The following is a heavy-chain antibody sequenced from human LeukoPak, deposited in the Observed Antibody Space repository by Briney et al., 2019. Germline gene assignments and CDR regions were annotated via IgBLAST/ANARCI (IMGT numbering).Heavy chain of an antibody. CDR1: GFTFSSYG. Sequence: PGRSLRLSCAASGFTFSSYGMHWVRQAPGKGLEWVAVIWYDGSNKYYADSVKGRFTISRDNSKNTLYLQMNSLRAEDTAVYYCAKPHPYDLTFDYWGQGTLVTVSS. CDR2: IWYDGSNK. D-gene: IGHD5-12*01. CDR3: AKPHPYDLTFDY. V-gene: IGHV3-33*06. J-gene: IGHJ4*02.